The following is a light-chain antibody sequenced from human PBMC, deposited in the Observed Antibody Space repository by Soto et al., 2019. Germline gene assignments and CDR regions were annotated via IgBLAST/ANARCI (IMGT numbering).Light chain of an antibody. V-gene: IGKV1-9*01. CDR1: QDIRSY. Sequence: IQMTQAPSFLSASAGDTVTITCRASQDIRSYLAWYQQKAGRAPKLLIYAASTLQSEVPSRFSGSGSGTEFTLTISSLQPEDFATHYCQQLNSFPITFGQGTRLEIK. CDR3: QQLNSFPIT. CDR2: AAS. J-gene: IGKJ5*01.